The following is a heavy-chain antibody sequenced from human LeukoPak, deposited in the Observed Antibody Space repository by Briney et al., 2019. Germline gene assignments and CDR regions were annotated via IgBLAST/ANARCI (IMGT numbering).Heavy chain of an antibody. Sequence: ASVKVSCKASGYTFTSYGISWVRQAPGQGLEWMGWISAYNGNTNYAQKLQGRVTMTTDTSTSTAYMELRSLRSEDTAVYYCARGRRGIAARPEIFDYWGQGTLVTVSS. CDR3: ARGRRGIAARPEIFDY. V-gene: IGHV1-18*01. CDR1: GYTFTSYG. J-gene: IGHJ4*02. CDR2: ISAYNGNT. D-gene: IGHD6-6*01.